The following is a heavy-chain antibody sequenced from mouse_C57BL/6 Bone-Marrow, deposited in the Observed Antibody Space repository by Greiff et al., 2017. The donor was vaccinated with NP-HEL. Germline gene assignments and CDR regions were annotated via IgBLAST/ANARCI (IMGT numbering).Heavy chain of an antibody. Sequence: VQLQESDAELVKPGASVKISCKVSGYTFTDHTIHWMKQRPEQGLEWIGYIYPRDGSTKYNEKFKGKATLTADKSSSTAYMQLNSLTSEDSAVYFCARGGYYSNYGRGLYAMDYWGQGTSVTVSS. CDR3: ARGGYYSNYGRGLYAMDY. CDR2: IYPRDGST. CDR1: GYTFTDHT. J-gene: IGHJ4*01. V-gene: IGHV1-78*01. D-gene: IGHD2-5*01.